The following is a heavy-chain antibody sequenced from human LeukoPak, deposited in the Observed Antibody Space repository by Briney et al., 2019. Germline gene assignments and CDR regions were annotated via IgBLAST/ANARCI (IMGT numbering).Heavy chain of an antibody. Sequence: GGSLRLSCAASGFTFRHYAVHWVRQAPGRGLEWVAVLSFDGAHKYYAESVKGRFTISRDNSNNTLFLQMYSLRIQDTALYYCVRARAGGLDYWGQGTLVTVSS. CDR1: GFTFRHYA. CDR3: VRARAGGLDY. D-gene: IGHD3-16*01. CDR2: LSFDGAHK. J-gene: IGHJ4*02. V-gene: IGHV3-30*04.